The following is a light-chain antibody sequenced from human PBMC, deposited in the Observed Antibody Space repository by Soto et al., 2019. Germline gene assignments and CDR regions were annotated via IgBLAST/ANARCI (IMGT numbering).Light chain of an antibody. V-gene: IGKV1-39*01. CDR1: ETISHF. Sequence: DIQMTQSPSLLSASVGDRVTITCRASETISHFLNWYQQKPGKAPKLLIYDASSLQSGVPSRFSGSGAGADFTLTICSLQPEDFAIYYCQQSYRTPLTFGGGTKVDIK. CDR2: DAS. CDR3: QQSYRTPLT. J-gene: IGKJ4*01.